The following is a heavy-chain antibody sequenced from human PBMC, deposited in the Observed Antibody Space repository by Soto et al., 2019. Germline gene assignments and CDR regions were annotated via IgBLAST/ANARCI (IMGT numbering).Heavy chain of an antibody. CDR2: ISYSGSS. Sequence: SETLSLTCTVSGGSNIRDGYYWSWIRQHPGKGLEWIAYISYSGSSYSNPSLKSRVTISADTSKNQFSLRLTSVTAADTAVYFCERATPDGSADFWGQGTLVTVSS. D-gene: IGHD3-10*01. J-gene: IGHJ4*02. V-gene: IGHV4-31*03. CDR3: ERATPDGSADF. CDR1: GGSNIRDGYY.